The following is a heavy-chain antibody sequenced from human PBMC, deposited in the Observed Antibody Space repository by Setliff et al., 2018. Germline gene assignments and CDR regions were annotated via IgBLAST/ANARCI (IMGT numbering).Heavy chain of an antibody. CDR2: IFPADADT. J-gene: IGHJ5*02. CDR3: AQRHQRASWAFDP. Sequence: GESLKISCKESRDSFTNYWIIWVRQVPGKGLEWMGMIFPADADTRYNPSFKGQVTMSLDRSITTAYLQWDSLKASDTAIYYCAQRHQRASWAFDPWGRGTLVTVSS. D-gene: IGHD2-2*01. V-gene: IGHV5-51*01. CDR1: RDSFTNYW.